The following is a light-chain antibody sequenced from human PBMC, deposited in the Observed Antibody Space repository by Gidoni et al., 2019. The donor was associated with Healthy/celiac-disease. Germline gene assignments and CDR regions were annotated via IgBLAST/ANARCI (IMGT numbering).Light chain of an antibody. CDR2: SNN. CDR1: SSNIGSNT. CDR3: AAWDDSLNGVV. V-gene: IGLV1-44*01. J-gene: IGLJ2*01. Sequence: HSVLPQPPSASATPGQRVTISCSGSSSNIGSNTVNWYQQLPGTAPKLLIYSNNQRPSGVPDRFSGSKSGTSASLAISGLQSEDEADYYCAAWDDSLNGVVFGGGTKLTVL.